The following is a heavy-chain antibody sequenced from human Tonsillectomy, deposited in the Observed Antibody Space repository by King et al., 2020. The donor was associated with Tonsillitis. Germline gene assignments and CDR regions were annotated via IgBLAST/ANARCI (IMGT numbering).Heavy chain of an antibody. CDR3: ARSGTYGRIDS. CDR1: GGSISSYY. V-gene: IGHV4-59*01. CDR2: IYYSGST. J-gene: IGHJ4*02. D-gene: IGHD3-10*01. Sequence: QLQESGPGLVKPSETLSLTCTVSGGSISSYYWRWIRQPPGTGLEWIGYIYYSGSTNYNPSLMSRVTISVDTSKNQFSLKLTSVTAADTAVYYCARSGTYGRIDSWGQGTLVTVSS.